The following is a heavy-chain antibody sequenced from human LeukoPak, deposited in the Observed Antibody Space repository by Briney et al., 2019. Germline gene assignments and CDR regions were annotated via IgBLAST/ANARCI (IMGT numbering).Heavy chain of an antibody. J-gene: IGHJ5*02. CDR3: ARDSSGSTSSLPGTNWFNP. CDR2: IYTIGRL. CDR1: GGSITGYY. Sequence: TSETLSLTCTVSGGSITGYYWSWIRQPAGKGLEWIGRIYTIGRLNYNPSLESRVTMSVDTSKNQFSLKLNSVTAADTAVYYCARDSSGSTSSLPGTNWFNPWGQGTLVTVSS. D-gene: IGHD6-6*01. V-gene: IGHV4-4*07.